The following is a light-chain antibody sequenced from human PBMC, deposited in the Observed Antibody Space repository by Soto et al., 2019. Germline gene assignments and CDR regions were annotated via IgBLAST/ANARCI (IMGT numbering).Light chain of an antibody. CDR3: QQSYSTPLT. V-gene: IGKV1-39*01. CDR2: AAS. J-gene: IGKJ1*01. CDR1: QSISSY. Sequence: DIQMPQSPSSLSASPGDRVTITGRASQSISSYLNWYQQKPGTAPKILIYAASSLQSGVPSRFTGSGSWTDRTLTISSLQPEDFATYDCQQSYSTPLTFGQETKVDI.